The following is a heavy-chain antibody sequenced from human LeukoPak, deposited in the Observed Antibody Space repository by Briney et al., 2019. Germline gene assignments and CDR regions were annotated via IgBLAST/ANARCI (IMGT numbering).Heavy chain of an antibody. V-gene: IGHV4-61*01. D-gene: IGHD1-26*01. J-gene: IGHJ4*02. CDR1: GGSVSSGTYY. Sequence: PSDTLSLTCTVSGGSVSSGTYYWSWIRQPPGKGLEWIGYIYYRGSTNYNPSLKSRVTISVDTSKNQFSLRLSSVTAADTAVYYCAREEIRSYTFDYWGQGTLVTVPS. CDR3: AREEIRSYTFDY. CDR2: IYYRGST.